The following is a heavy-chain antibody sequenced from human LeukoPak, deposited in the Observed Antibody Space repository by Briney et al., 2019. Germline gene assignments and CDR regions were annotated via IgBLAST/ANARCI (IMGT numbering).Heavy chain of an antibody. D-gene: IGHD3-22*01. CDR1: GFTFSSYE. CDR2: ISSSGSTI. Sequence: GGSLRLSCAASGFTFSSYEMNWVRQAPGKGLEWVSYISSSGSTIYYADSVKGRFTISRDNAKNSLYLQMNSLRAEDTAVYYCARGLSGYSSFDWFDYWGQGTLVTVSS. V-gene: IGHV3-48*03. J-gene: IGHJ4*02. CDR3: ARGLSGYSSFDWFDY.